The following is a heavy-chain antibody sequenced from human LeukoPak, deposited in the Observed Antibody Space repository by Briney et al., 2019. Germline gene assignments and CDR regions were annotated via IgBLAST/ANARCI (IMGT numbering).Heavy chain of an antibody. J-gene: IGHJ4*02. D-gene: IGHD4-17*01. CDR3: ARGRHDYCDHNFDY. Sequence: PSETLSLTCTVSGGSISSYYWSWIRQPAGKGLEWIGRIYTSGSTNYNPSLKSRVTMSVDTSKNQFSLKLSSVTAADTAVYYCARGRHDYCDHNFDYWGQGTLVTVSS. CDR2: IYTSGST. V-gene: IGHV4-4*07. CDR1: GGSISSYY.